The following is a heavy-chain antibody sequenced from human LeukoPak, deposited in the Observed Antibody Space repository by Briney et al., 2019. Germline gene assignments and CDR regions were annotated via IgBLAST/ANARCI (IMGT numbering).Heavy chain of an antibody. D-gene: IGHD4-11*01. CDR3: ARGGRALGRYSNYLYNWFDP. CDR1: GGSFSGYY. Sequence: SETLSLTCAVYGGSFSGYYWSWIRQPPGKGLEWIGEINHSGSTNYNPSLMSRVTISVDTSKNQFSLKLSSVTAADTAVYYYARGGRALGRYSNYLYNWFDPWGQGTLVTVSS. CDR2: INHSGST. J-gene: IGHJ5*02. V-gene: IGHV4-34*01.